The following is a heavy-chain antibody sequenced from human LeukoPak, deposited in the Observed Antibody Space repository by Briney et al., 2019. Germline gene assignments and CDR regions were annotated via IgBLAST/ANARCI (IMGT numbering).Heavy chain of an antibody. CDR3: ARVRLWFGIFDAFDI. J-gene: IGHJ3*02. CDR1: GFTFSNYG. CDR2: INHSGSR. Sequence: GSLRLSCTASGFTFSNYGMHWVRQAPGKGLEWIGEINHSGSRNYNPSLKSRVAISVDTSKNQFSLELRSVTAADTAVYYCARVRLWFGIFDAFDIWGQGTMVTVSS. D-gene: IGHD3-10*01. V-gene: IGHV4-34*01.